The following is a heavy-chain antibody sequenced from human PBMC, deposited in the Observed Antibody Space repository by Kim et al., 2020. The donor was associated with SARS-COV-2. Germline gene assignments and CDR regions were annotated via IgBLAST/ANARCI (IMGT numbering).Heavy chain of an antibody. D-gene: IGHD6-13*01. CDR2: IYYSGST. CDR1: GGSISSSSYY. Sequence: SETLSLTCTVSGGSISSSSYYWGWIRQPPGKGLEWIGSIYYSGSTYYNPSLKSRVTISVDTSKNQFSLKLSSVTAADTAVYYCARRPPADRSTDWYFDLWGRGTLVTVSS. J-gene: IGHJ2*01. CDR3: ARRPPADRSTDWYFDL. V-gene: IGHV4-39*01.